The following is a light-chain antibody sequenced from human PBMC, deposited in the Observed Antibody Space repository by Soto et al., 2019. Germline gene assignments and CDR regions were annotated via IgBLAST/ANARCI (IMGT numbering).Light chain of an antibody. CDR2: KAS. CDR3: QQYNGLSGT. V-gene: IGKV1-5*03. Sequence: DIQMTQSPSTLSASVGDSVTITCRASQSISNWLAWYQQKPGKAPKFLIYKASNLESGVPSRFGGSGSGTKFTLPLASLQPDGFAPYDGQQYNGLSGTFAQGTKVEIK. J-gene: IGKJ1*01. CDR1: QSISNW.